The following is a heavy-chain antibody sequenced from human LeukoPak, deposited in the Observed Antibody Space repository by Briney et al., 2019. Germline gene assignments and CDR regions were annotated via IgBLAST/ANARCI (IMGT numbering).Heavy chain of an antibody. CDR1: GGSISSYY. CDR3: ARLYCSSTSCYKEAVNWFDP. Sequence: PSETLSLTCTVSGGSISSYYWSWIRQPPGKGLEWIGYIYTGGSTNYNPSLKSRVTISVDTSKNQFSLKLSSVTAADTAVYYCARLYCSSTSCYKEAVNWFDPWGQGTLVTVSS. D-gene: IGHD2-2*02. J-gene: IGHJ5*02. CDR2: IYTGGST. V-gene: IGHV4-4*09.